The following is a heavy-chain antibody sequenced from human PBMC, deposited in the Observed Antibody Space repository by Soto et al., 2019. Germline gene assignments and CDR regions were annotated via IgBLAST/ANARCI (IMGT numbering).Heavy chain of an antibody. D-gene: IGHD3-22*01. CDR2: ISSSGNTI. CDR1: GFTFSDYY. Sequence: QVQLVESGGGLVKTSGSLRIACAASGFTFSDYYMSWVRQAPGKGLEWVSYISSSGNTIYYADSVKGRFTISRDNAKNSVYLQMHSLRAEDTALYFCAKMSSENYYDPVFSWGQGTLVTV. V-gene: IGHV3-11*01. CDR3: AKMSSENYYDPVFS. J-gene: IGHJ4*02.